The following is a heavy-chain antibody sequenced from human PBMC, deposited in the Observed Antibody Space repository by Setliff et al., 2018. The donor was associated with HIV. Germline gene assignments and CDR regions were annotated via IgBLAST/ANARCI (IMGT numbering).Heavy chain of an antibody. V-gene: IGHV4-59*01. J-gene: IGHJ3*02. D-gene: IGHD3-22*01. CDR3: AREDYYDQKGAFDI. CDR2: IYYSGST. CDR1: GGSISSYY. Sequence: ASETLSLTCTVSGGSISSYYWSWIRQPPGKGLERIGYIYYSGSTNYNPSLKSRVTISVDTSKNQFSLKLNSVTAADTAVYYCAREDYYDQKGAFDIWGQGTMVTVSS.